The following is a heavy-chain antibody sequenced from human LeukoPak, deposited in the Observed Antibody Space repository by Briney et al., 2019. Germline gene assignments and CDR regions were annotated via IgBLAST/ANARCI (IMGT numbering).Heavy chain of an antibody. CDR3: ARDLRSSGYYGSGRHYFDY. V-gene: IGHV1-69*13. CDR1: GGTFSSYT. CDR2: IFPIFGTA. Sequence: GASVKVSCKASGGTFSSYTISWVRQAPGQGLEWMGGIFPIFGTANYAQKFQGRVTITADESTSTAYMELSSLRSEDTAVYYCARDLRSSGYYGSGRHYFDYWGQGTLVTVSS. D-gene: IGHD3-10*01. J-gene: IGHJ4*02.